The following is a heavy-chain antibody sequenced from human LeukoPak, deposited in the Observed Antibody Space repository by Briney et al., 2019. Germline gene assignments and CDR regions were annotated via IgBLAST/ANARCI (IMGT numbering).Heavy chain of an antibody. CDR2: ISTDGTAT. D-gene: IGHD1-14*01. CDR1: GFTFSSYW. J-gene: IGHJ4*02. Sequence: GGSLRLSCAASGFTFSSYWMHCVRHAPGKGLVWVPHISTDGTATTYADSVKGRFTISRDNAKSTLYLQMNSLRAEDTAVYYCVRDSNLSFDYWGQGSLVTVSS. V-gene: IGHV3-74*01. CDR3: VRDSNLSFDY.